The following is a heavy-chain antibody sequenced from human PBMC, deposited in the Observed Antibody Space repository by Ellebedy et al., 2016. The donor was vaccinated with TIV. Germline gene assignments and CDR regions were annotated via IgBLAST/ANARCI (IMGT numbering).Heavy chain of an antibody. Sequence: AASVKVSCKASGYTFTSYGISWVRQAPGQGLEWMGWISAYNGNTNYAQKLQGRVTMTTDTSTSTAYMELRSLRSDDTAVYYCARQRDSSGYYWFDPWGQGTLVTVSS. CDR3: ARQRDSSGYYWFDP. J-gene: IGHJ5*02. D-gene: IGHD3-22*01. V-gene: IGHV1-18*04. CDR1: GYTFTSYG. CDR2: ISAYNGNT.